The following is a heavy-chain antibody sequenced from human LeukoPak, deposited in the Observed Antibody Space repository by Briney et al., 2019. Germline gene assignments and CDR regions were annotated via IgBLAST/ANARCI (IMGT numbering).Heavy chain of an antibody. J-gene: IGHJ4*02. D-gene: IGHD3-10*02. CDR3: VVDVRGGVIDY. Sequence: SETLSLTCAVYGGSFSGYYWSWIRQPPGKGLEWIGEINHSGSTNYHPSLKSRVTISVDTSKNQFSLKLSAVTAAGTAVYLCVVDVRGGVIDYWGQGTLVTVSS. CDR1: GGSFSGYY. V-gene: IGHV4-34*01. CDR2: INHSGST.